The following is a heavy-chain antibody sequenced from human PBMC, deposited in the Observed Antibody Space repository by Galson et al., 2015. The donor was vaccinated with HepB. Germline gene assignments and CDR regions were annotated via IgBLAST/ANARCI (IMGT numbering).Heavy chain of an antibody. V-gene: IGHV4-31*03. CDR3: ARAVIVVVPAAMNYFDY. D-gene: IGHD2-2*01. J-gene: IGHJ4*02. CDR2: IYYSGST. Sequence: TLSLTCTVSGGSISSGGYYWSWIRQHPGKGLEWIGYIYYSGSTYYNPSLKSRVTISVDTSKNQFSLKLSSVTAADTAVYYCARAVIVVVPAAMNYFDYWGQGTLVTVSS. CDR1: GGSISSGGYY.